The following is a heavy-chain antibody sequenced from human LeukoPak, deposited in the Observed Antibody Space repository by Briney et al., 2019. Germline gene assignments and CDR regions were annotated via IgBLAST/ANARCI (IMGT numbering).Heavy chain of an antibody. CDR2: IYYSGST. D-gene: IGHD3-10*01. CDR3: ARYRAGTGVGSYGSGSYYSSRLENPNYFDY. CDR1: GGSISSSSYY. Sequence: SETLSLTCTVSGGSISSSSYYWGWIRQPPGKGLEWIGSIYYSGSTYYNPSLKSRVTISVDTSKNQFSLKLSSVTAAGTAVYYCARYRAGTGVGSYGSGSYYSSRLENPNYFDYWGQGTLVTVSS. V-gene: IGHV4-39*07. J-gene: IGHJ4*02.